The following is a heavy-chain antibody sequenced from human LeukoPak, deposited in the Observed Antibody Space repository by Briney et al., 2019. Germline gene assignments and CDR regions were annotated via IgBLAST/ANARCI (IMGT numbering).Heavy chain of an antibody. Sequence: SETLSLTCAVYGGSFSGYYWSWIRQPPGKGLEWIGEINHSGSTNYNPSLKSRVTISVDTSKNQFSLKLSSVTAADTAVYYCARSYSSGWYYWGQGTLVTVSS. D-gene: IGHD6-19*01. J-gene: IGHJ4*02. CDR2: INHSGST. CDR1: GGSFSGYY. CDR3: ARSYSSGWYY. V-gene: IGHV4-34*01.